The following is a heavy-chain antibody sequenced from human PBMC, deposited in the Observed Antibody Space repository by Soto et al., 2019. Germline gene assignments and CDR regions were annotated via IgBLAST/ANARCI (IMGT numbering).Heavy chain of an antibody. V-gene: IGHV4-39*01. CDR2: VYYSGST. J-gene: IGHJ6*03. D-gene: IGHD1-26*01. CDR1: GDSISSSRSY. Sequence: QLHLQESGPGLVKPSETLSLTCTVSGDSISSSRSYWGWIRQPPGKGLGGIGNVYYSGSTYYNPSLTSRVPLSVDTSKRPFCLTVGSVGAADRAVYYCARHGKEYGAFSHYFCMDVWGKGTTVTVSS. CDR3: ARHGKEYGAFSHYFCMDV.